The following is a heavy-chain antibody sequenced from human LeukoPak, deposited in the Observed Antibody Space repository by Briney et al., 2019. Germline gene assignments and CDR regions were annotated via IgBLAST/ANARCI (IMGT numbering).Heavy chain of an antibody. CDR2: ISGSGGST. V-gene: IGHV3-23*01. Sequence: KTGGSLRLSCAASGFTFSSYAMSWVRLAPGKGLEWVSTISGSGGSTYYADSVKGRFTISRDSSKNTLYLQMNSLRAEDTAVYYCAKDVGGDWGDLLYFDDWGQGTLVTVSS. CDR3: AKDVGGDWGDLLYFDD. CDR1: GFTFSSYA. J-gene: IGHJ4*02. D-gene: IGHD1-26*01.